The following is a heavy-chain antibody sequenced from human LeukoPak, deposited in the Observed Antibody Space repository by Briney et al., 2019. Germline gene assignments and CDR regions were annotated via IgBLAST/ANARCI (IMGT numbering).Heavy chain of an antibody. Sequence: GGSLRLSCAASGFTFSSYGMQWVRQPPGKGLEWVAVISYDGNDKYYAGSVKGRFTSSRDNSKNTLYLQMHSLRADDTAVFYCAKENFITTVTPLPVRDWGQGTLVTVSS. D-gene: IGHD4-11*01. V-gene: IGHV3-30*18. CDR3: AKENFITTVTPLPVRD. CDR1: GFTFSSYG. J-gene: IGHJ4*02. CDR2: ISYDGNDK.